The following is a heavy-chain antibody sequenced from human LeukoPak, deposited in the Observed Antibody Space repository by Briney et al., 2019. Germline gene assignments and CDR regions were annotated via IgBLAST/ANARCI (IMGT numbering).Heavy chain of an antibody. CDR1: GFTFSSYS. CDR2: ISYDESNK. D-gene: IGHD3-22*01. J-gene: IGHJ4*02. CDR3: AREDRYHYDSSGYLDY. V-gene: IGHV3-30*16. Sequence: PGTSLRLSCAASGFTFSSYSMHWVRQAPGKGLEWVSVISYDESNKYYADSVKGRFTISRDDSKNAVCLQMNSLRAEDTAVYYCAREDRYHYDSSGYLDYWGQGTLVTVSS.